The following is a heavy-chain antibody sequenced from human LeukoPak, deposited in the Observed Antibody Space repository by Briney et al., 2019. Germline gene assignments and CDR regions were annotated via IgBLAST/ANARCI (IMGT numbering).Heavy chain of an antibody. J-gene: IGHJ5*02. D-gene: IGHD3-22*01. V-gene: IGHV4-30-2*01. CDR3: VRDYYDSSGCGFDP. Sequence: PSETLSLTCAVSGGSISSGGYSWSWIRQPPGKGLEWIGYIYHSGSSYYNPSLMSRATISVDRSKNQFSLNLISVTAADTAVYYCVRDYYDSSGCGFDPWGQGTLVIVSS. CDR2: IYHSGSS. CDR1: GGSISSGGYS.